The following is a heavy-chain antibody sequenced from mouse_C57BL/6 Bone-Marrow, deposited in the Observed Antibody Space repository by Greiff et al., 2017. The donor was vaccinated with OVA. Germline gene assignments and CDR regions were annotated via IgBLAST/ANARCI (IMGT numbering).Heavy chain of an antibody. J-gene: IGHJ2*01. Sequence: SVAELVKPGASVKLSCTASGFTIKNTYMNWVKQRPEQGLEWIGRIDPANGNTKYAPKFQGKATITADTSSNTAFLQLSSLTSEDTAIYCCARGYFYYWGQGTTLTVS. CDR1: GFTIKNTY. CDR3: ARGYFYY. V-gene: IGHV14-3*01. CDR2: IDPANGNT.